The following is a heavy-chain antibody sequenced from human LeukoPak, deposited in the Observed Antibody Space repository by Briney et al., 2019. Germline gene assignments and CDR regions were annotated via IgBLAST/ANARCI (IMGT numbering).Heavy chain of an antibody. J-gene: IGHJ5*02. CDR1: AGTFSCYA. Sequence: SVKVSFKASAGTFSCYAISWVRQAPGQGLEWMGGIIPIFGTANYAQKLQGRVTITTDESTCTAYMEPSSLRSEDTAVYYCARSNSSYFDPWGQGTLVTVSS. CDR3: ARSNSSYFDP. V-gene: IGHV1-69*05. D-gene: IGHD6-13*01. CDR2: IIPIFGTA.